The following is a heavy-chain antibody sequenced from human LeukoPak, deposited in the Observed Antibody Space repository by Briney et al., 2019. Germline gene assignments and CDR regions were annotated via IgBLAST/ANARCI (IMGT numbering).Heavy chain of an antibody. J-gene: IGHJ4*02. Sequence: GRSLRLSCAASGFTFSSYAMHWVRQAPGKGLEWVAVISYDGSNKYYADSVKGRFTISRDNAKNSLYLQMNSLRAEDTAVYYCAFRIVGARGWGQGTLVTVSS. CDR3: AFRIVGARG. CDR1: GFTFSSYA. V-gene: IGHV3-30-3*01. CDR2: ISYDGSNK. D-gene: IGHD1-26*01.